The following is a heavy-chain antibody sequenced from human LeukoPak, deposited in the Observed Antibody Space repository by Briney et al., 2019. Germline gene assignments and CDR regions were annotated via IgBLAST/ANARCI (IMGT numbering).Heavy chain of an antibody. D-gene: IGHD1-26*01. V-gene: IGHV1-2*02. Sequence: ASVKVSCKASGGTFSNYAISWVRQAPGQGLDWMGWINPNSGGTTYAQNFKGRVTMTWDTSISTAYMELSRLRSDDTAVYYCAREWELLRKYLYHWGQGTLVTVSS. CDR2: INPNSGGT. CDR1: GGTFSNYA. J-gene: IGHJ1*01. CDR3: AREWELLRKYLYH.